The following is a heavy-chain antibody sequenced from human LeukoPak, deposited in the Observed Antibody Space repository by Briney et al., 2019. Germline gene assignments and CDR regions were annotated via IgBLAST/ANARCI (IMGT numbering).Heavy chain of an antibody. CDR3: AGGYAFDV. J-gene: IGHJ3*01. V-gene: IGHV6-1*01. Sequence: SQTLSLTCAISGDSVSNNNGAWTWSRQSPSRGLEWLGRTYYRSQWYNDYARSVMSRISVDPDTSKNQFSLHLSSVTPDDTAVYYCAGGYAFDVWGQGTMVTVSS. CDR2: TYYRSQWYN. CDR1: GDSVSNNNGA.